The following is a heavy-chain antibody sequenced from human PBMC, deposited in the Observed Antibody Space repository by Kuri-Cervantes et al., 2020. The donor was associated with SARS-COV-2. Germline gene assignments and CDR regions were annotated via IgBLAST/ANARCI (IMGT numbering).Heavy chain of an antibody. Sequence: GGSLRLSCAASGLTFSSYGMHWVRKAPGKGLEWVAVIWYDGSNKNYADSVKGRFTISRDNSKNTLYLQMNSLRAEDTAVYYCAREEYSSSWPAVDFDYWGQGTLVTVSS. D-gene: IGHD6-13*01. CDR1: GLTFSSYG. V-gene: IGHV3-33*08. J-gene: IGHJ4*02. CDR2: IWYDGSNK. CDR3: AREEYSSSWPAVDFDY.